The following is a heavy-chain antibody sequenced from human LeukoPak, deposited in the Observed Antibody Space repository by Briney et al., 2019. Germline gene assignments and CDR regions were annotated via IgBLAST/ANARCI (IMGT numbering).Heavy chain of an antibody. V-gene: IGHV3-53*01. CDR1: GFTVNSNY. D-gene: IGHD1-14*01. CDR2: IYSGGST. J-gene: IGHJ5*02. Sequence: GGSLRLSCAASGFTVNSNYMSWVRQAPGKGLGWVSIIYSGGSTYYADSVKGRFTISRDNSKNTLYLQMNSLKDEDTAVYYCARDRVGTGRALLDLWGQGTLVTVSS. CDR3: ARDRVGTGRALLDL.